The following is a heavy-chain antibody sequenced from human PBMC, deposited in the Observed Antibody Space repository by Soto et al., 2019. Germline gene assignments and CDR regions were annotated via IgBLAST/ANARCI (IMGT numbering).Heavy chain of an antibody. CDR2: IYYSGST. D-gene: IGHD6-19*01. J-gene: IGHJ3*02. Sequence: QVQLQESGPGLVKPSETLSLTCTVSGGSVSSGSYYWSWIRQPPGKGLEWIGYIYYSGSTNYNPSLKSRVTISVDTSKNQFSLKLSSVTAADTAVYYCARDTVATDAFDIWGQGTMGTVSS. V-gene: IGHV4-61*01. CDR1: GGSVSSGSYY. CDR3: ARDTVATDAFDI.